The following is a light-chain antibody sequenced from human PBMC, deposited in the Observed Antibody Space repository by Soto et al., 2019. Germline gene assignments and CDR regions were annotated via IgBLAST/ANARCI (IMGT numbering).Light chain of an antibody. CDR1: QSISGSH. V-gene: IGKV3-20*01. J-gene: IGKJ4*01. CDR2: GSS. Sequence: EIVMTQSPATLSVSPGGRATLSCRTSQSISGSHLAWYQQKPGQAPRLLLSGSSNRATGIPDRFSGGGSGTDFTLTISRLEPEDFAVYYCQQFSSYPLTFGGGTKVDIK. CDR3: QQFSSYPLT.